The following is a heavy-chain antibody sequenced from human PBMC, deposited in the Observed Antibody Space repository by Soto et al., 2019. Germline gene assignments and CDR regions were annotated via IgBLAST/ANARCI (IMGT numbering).Heavy chain of an antibody. CDR1: GGTFSSYA. D-gene: IGHD3-10*01. CDR2: IIPIFGTA. V-gene: IGHV1-69*12. CDR3: ARAEGITMVRGVSPNGMDV. Sequence: QVQLVQSGAEVKKPGSSVKVSCKASGGTFSSYAISWVRQAPGQGLEWMGGIIPIFGTANYAQKFQGRVTIPADESTRTAYMELSSLRSEDTAVYYCARAEGITMVRGVSPNGMDVWGQGTTVTVSS. J-gene: IGHJ6*02.